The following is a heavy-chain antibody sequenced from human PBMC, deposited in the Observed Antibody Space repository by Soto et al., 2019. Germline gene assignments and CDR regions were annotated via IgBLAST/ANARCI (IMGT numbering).Heavy chain of an antibody. CDR2: VGTANANT. D-gene: IGHD3-9*01. CDR1: GDTFTAYG. Sequence: QVQLVQSGPEVTMPGASVKVSCKTSGDTFTAYGLAWLRQAPGQRPEWLGWVGTANANTNYAEKFQGRVCMTSGRSTTTTYVELRSLRSDDTAVYYCARELNTDPTAYYSFAYWGQGTLVTVSS. V-gene: IGHV1-18*01. CDR3: ARELNTDPTAYYSFAY. J-gene: IGHJ4*02.